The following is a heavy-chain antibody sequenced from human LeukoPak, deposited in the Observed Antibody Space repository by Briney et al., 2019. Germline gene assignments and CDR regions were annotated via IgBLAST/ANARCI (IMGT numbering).Heavy chain of an antibody. CDR2: ISSGSTYI. CDR1: GVTFRSDT. V-gene: IGHV3-21*01. Sequence: GGSLRLSCAASGVTFRSDTLNWVRQAPGKGLEWVSSISSGSTYIYNADSVKGRFTISRDNAKNSLYLQMNSLRAEDTAVYYCARDPYSGSYGNYYYYFMDVWGKGTTVTISS. CDR3: ARDPYSGSYGNYYYYFMDV. J-gene: IGHJ6*03. D-gene: IGHD1-26*01.